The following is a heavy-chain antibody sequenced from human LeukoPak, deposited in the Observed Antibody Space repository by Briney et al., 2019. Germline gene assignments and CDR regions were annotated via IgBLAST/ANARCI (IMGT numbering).Heavy chain of an antibody. CDR1: GFTFSSYG. CDR3: ARAAYDSTGYLTL. D-gene: IGHD3-22*01. V-gene: IGHV3-33*01. CDR2: IWYDGTNK. Sequence: GGSLRLSCAASGFTFSSYGMHWVRQAAGKGLEWVAVIWYDGTNKYYADSVKGRFTISRDSSKNTLYLQMDSLRVEDTAVYYCARAAYDSTGYLTLWGQGTLVTVSS. J-gene: IGHJ4*02.